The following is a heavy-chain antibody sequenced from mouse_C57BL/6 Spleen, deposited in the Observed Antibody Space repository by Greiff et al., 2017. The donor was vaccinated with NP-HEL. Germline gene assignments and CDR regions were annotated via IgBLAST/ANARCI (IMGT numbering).Heavy chain of an antibody. J-gene: IGHJ4*01. V-gene: IGHV1-81*01. CDR3: ARSHDGRPLAYAMDY. D-gene: IGHD1-1*01. CDR1: GYTFTSYG. Sequence: QVQLQQSGAELARPGASVKLSCKASGYTFTSYGISWVKQRTGQGLEWIGEIYPRSGNTYYNEKFKGKATLTAAKSSSTAYMELRSLTSEHSAVYFCARSHDGRPLAYAMDYWGQGTSGTGSS. CDR2: IYPRSGNT.